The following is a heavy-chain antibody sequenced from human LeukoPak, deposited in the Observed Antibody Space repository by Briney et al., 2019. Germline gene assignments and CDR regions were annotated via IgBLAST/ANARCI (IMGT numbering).Heavy chain of an antibody. CDR2: ISGSGGST. D-gene: IGHD2-15*01. CDR3: AKVTDCSGGSCYFDY. V-gene: IGHV3-23*01. Sequence: GGSLRLSCAASGFTFSSYAMSWVRQAPGKGLEWVSAISGSGGSTYYADSVKGRFTISRDNSKNTLYLQMNSLRAEDTAVYYCAKVTDCSGGSCYFDYWGQGALVTVSS. J-gene: IGHJ4*02. CDR1: GFTFSSYA.